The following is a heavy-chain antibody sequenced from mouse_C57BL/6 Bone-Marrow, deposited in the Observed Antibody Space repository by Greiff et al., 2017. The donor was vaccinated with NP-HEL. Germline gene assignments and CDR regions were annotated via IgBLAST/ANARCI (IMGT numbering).Heavy chain of an antibody. V-gene: IGHV1-47*01. CDR1: GFTFPTYP. CDR2: FHPDDDDT. CDR3: ARGEDYYDLSWYAD. D-gene: IGHD1-1*01. J-gene: IGHJ3*01. Sequence: QVQLKQSGAELVKPGASVKMSCKASGFTFPTYPIAWMRQNHGKSLEWIGNFHPDDDDTYYMENFKGKSTLTVEKSSSTVYLELSRLTSDDSAVYYCARGEDYYDLSWYADRGQGTMVTVSA.